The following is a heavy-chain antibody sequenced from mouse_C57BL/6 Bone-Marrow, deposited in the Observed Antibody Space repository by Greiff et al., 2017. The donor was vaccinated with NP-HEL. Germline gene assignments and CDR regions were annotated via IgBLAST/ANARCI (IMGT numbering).Heavy chain of an antibody. J-gene: IGHJ3*01. CDR2: IWWDDDK. Sequence: QVTLKVSGPGILQPSQTLSLTCSSSGFSLSTFGMGVGWIRQPSGKGLVWLAHIWWDDDKYYNPALKSRLTPSKDTSKNQAFHKIANAVTADTSTYYCARIPPLWFAYWGQGTLVTVSA. V-gene: IGHV8-8*01. CDR1: GFSLSTFGMG. CDR3: ARIPPLWFAY.